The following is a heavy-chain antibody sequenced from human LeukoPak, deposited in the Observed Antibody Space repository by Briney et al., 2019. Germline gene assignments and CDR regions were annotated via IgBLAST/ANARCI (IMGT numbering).Heavy chain of an antibody. CDR3: ARDQGVVPAAIYEGAFDI. V-gene: IGHV3-7*01. D-gene: IGHD2-2*01. CDR1: GFTFSSYW. CDR2: IKQDGSEK. J-gene: IGHJ3*02. Sequence: GGSLRLSCAASGFTFSSYWMSWVRQAPGKGLEWVANIKQDGSEKYYVDSVKGRFTISRDNAKNSLYLQMNSLRAEDTAVYYCARDQGVVPAAIYEGAFDIWGQGTMVTVSS.